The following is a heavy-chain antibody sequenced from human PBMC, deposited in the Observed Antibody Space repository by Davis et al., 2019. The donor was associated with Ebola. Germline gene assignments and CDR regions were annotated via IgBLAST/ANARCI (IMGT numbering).Heavy chain of an antibody. CDR3: ARVRRITMIVVVISQSYYYYGMDV. CDR2: INHSGST. J-gene: IGHJ6*02. D-gene: IGHD3-22*01. CDR1: GGSISGYY. V-gene: IGHV4-34*01. Sequence: SETLSLTCTVSGGSISGYYWSWIRQPPGKGLEWIGEINHSGSTNYNPSLKSRVTISVDTSKNQFSLKLSSVTAADTAVYYCARVRRITMIVVVISQSYYYYGMDVWGQGTTVTVSS.